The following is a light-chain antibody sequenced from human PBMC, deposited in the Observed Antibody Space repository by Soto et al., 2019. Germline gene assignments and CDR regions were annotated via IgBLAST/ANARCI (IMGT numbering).Light chain of an antibody. V-gene: IGKV3-15*01. CDR1: QSVSSY. CDR3: QQYSNWPPWT. Sequence: EIVMTQSPAALSLSPGERATLSCRASQSVSSYVAWYQHKPGQPPRLLIYGASTRATGIPARFSGSGSQTEFTLTISSLQSEDFAVYYCQQYSNWPPWTFGQGTKVEIK. CDR2: GAS. J-gene: IGKJ1*01.